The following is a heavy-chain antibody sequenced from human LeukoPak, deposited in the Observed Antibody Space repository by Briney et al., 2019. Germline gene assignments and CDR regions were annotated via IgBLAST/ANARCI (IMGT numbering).Heavy chain of an antibody. CDR1: GNYW. CDR2: INSDGSWT. V-gene: IGHV3-74*01. J-gene: IGHJ6*02. CDR3: ARVRSGSSAGNYGMDV. D-gene: IGHD1-26*01. Sequence: PGGSLRLSCAASGNYWMHWVRQAPGKGLVWVLHINSDGSWTSYADSVKGRFTISRDNAKNTLYLQMNSLRAEDTAVYYCARVRSGSSAGNYGMDVWGQGTTVTVSS.